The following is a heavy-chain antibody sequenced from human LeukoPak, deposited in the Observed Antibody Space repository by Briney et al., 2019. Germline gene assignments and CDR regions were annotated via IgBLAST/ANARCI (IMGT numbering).Heavy chain of an antibody. CDR1: GGSFSGYY. D-gene: IGHD1-1*01. J-gene: IGHJ4*02. Sequence: PSETLSLTCAVYGGSFSGYYWSWIRQPPGKGLEWIGEINHSGSTNYNPSLKSRVTISVDTSKNQSSLKLSSVTAADTAVYYCARVKSGNFDYWGQGTLVTVSS. CDR3: ARVKSGNFDY. CDR2: INHSGST. V-gene: IGHV4-34*01.